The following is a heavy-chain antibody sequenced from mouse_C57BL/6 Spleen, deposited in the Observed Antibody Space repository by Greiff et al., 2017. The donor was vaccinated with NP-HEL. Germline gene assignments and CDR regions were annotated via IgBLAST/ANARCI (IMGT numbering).Heavy chain of an antibody. CDR2: INPSSGYT. Sequence: QVQLQQSGAELAKPGASVKLSCKASGYTFTSYWMHWVKQRPGQGLEWIGYINPSSGYTKYNQKFKDKATLTADKSSSTAYMQLSSLTYEDSAVYYCSRSTYYSNYDFDYWGQGTTLTVSS. J-gene: IGHJ2*01. D-gene: IGHD2-5*01. V-gene: IGHV1-7*01. CDR3: SRSTYYSNYDFDY. CDR1: GYTFTSYW.